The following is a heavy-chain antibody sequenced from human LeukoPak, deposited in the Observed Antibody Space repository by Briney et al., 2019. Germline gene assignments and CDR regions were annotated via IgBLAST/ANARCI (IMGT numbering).Heavy chain of an antibody. J-gene: IGHJ4*02. CDR3: ARNKKKDYGDYWMNY. CDR2: ISYDGSNK. D-gene: IGHD4-17*01. V-gene: IGHV3-30-3*01. CDR1: GFTFSSYA. Sequence: PGGSLRLSCAASGFTFSSYAMHWVRQAPGKGPEWVAVISYDGSNKYYADSVKGRFTISRDNSKNTLYLQMNSLRAEDTAVYYCARNKKKDYGDYWMNYWGQGTLVTVSS.